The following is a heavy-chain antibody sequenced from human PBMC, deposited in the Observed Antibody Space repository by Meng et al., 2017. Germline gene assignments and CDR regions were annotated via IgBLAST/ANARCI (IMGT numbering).Heavy chain of an antibody. V-gene: IGHV1-18*01. J-gene: IGHJ2*01. CDR3: ASRVAYYYDSSGYYKNWYFDL. CDR1: GYTFPSYG. D-gene: IGHD3-22*01. CDR2: ISAYNGNT. Sequence: QVQLGQSGAEVKKPGASVKVSCKASGYTFPSYGISWVRQAPGQGLEWMGWISAYNGNTNYAQKLQGRVTMTTDTSTSTAYMELRSLRSDDTAVYYCASRVAYYYDSSGYYKNWYFDLWGRGTLVTVSS.